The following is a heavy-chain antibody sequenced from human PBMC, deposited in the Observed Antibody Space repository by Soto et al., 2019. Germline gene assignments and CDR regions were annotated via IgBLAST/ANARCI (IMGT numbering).Heavy chain of an antibody. D-gene: IGHD3-22*01. CDR1: GFTFSSYG. J-gene: IGHJ4*02. CDR2: ISYDGSNK. CDR3: AKIVTYYYDSSGYYADY. V-gene: IGHV3-30*18. Sequence: QVQLVESGGGVVQPGRSLRLSCAASGFTFSSYGMHWVRQAPGKGLEWVAVISYDGSNKYYADSVKGRFTISRDNSKNTLYMQMNSLRAEDTAVYYCAKIVTYYYDSSGYYADYWGQGNLVTVSS.